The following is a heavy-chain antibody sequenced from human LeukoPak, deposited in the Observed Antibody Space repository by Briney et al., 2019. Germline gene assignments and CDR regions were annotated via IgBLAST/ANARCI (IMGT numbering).Heavy chain of an antibody. CDR2: SYYGGST. CDR1: GGSISSYY. D-gene: IGHD6-13*01. Sequence: SVTLSLTCTVSGGSISSYYCSWIRQPPGKGLEWIGYSYYGGSTNFNPSLKSRVTISVDTSSNQFSLKLSSVTAADTAVYYCARHGRAAGGTVNWGQGTLVTVSS. V-gene: IGHV4-59*08. CDR3: ARHGRAAGGTVN. J-gene: IGHJ4*02.